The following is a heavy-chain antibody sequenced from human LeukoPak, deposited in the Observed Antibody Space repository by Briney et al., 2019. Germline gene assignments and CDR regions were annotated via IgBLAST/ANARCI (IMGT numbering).Heavy chain of an antibody. V-gene: IGHV3-33*06. CDR1: GFTFSSYG. CDR2: IWYDGCNK. J-gene: IGHJ2*01. CDR3: AKESPPRRCSSTSCYTRYFDL. D-gene: IGHD2-2*02. Sequence: GGSLRLSCAASGFTFSSYGMHWVRQAPGKGLEWVAVIWYDGCNKYYADSVKGRFTISRDNSKNTLYLQMNSLRAEDTAVYYCAKESPPRRCSSTSCYTRYFDLWGRGTLVTVSS.